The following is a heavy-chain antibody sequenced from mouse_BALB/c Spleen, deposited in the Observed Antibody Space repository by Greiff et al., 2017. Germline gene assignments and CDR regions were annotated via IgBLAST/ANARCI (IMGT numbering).Heavy chain of an antibody. J-gene: IGHJ2*01. CDR2: INPYNGGT. D-gene: IGHD1-1*01. CDR1: GYSFTGYT. CDR3: ARRDYYGSSPYYFDY. Sequence: VHVKQSGPELVKPGASMKISCKASGYSFTGYTMNWVKQSHGKNLEWIGLINPYNGGTSYNQKFKGKATLTVDKSSSTAYMELLSLTSEDSAVYYCARRDYYGSSPYYFDYWGQGTTLTVSS. V-gene: IGHV1-18*01.